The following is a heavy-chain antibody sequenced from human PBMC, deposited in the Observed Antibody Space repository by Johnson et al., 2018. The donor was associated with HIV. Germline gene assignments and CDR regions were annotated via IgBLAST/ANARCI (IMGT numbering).Heavy chain of an antibody. J-gene: IGHJ3*02. CDR2: IYSGGRT. CDR1: GFTVSSNY. V-gene: IGHV3-66*01. CDR3: ARDLVGVVAAAGPVGDASDI. D-gene: IGHD6-13*01. Sequence: VQLVESGGGLVQPGGSLRLSCAASGFTVSSNYMNWVRQAPGKGLEWVSVIYSGGRTYYADSVKGRFTISRDNSKNTLYLQMSSLRVEDTAVYYCARDLVGVVAAAGPVGDASDIWGQVTMVTVSS.